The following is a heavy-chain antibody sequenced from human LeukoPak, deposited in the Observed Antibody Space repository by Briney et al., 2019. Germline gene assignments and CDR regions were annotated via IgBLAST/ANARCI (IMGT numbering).Heavy chain of an antibody. D-gene: IGHD3-9*01. CDR3: ARDPRGYFDWFYAFDI. V-gene: IGHV4-39*07. CDR1: GGSISSSSYY. Sequence: PSETLSLTCTVSGGSISSSSYYWGWIRQPPGKGLEWIGSIYYSGSTYYNPSLKSRVTISVDTSKNQFSLKLSSVTAAGTAVYYCARDPRGYFDWFYAFDIWGQGTMVTVSS. J-gene: IGHJ3*02. CDR2: IYYSGST.